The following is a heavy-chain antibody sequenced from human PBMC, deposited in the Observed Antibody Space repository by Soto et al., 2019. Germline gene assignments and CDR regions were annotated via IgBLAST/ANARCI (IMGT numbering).Heavy chain of an antibody. Sequence: QVQLVECGGGVVQPGMSLRLSCAASGFSFSNYGMHWVRQAPGRGLEWVAVIYYDGSKKFSADSVKGRFTISRDDFRSTLYLQMDSLRTEGTAVYYCVRNCNQLEDGDACDIWGQGTMVTVSS. CDR3: VRNCNQLEDGDACDI. D-gene: IGHD2-15*01. V-gene: IGHV3-30*03. J-gene: IGHJ3*02. CDR1: GFSFSNYG. CDR2: IYYDGSKK.